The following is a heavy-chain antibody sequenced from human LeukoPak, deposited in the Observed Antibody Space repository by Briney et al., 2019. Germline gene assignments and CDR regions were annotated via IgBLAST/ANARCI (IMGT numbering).Heavy chain of an antibody. J-gene: IGHJ4*02. CDR1: GFTFSSYE. V-gene: IGHV3-48*03. CDR3: ASYGGPYGTGYYFDY. Sequence: PGGSLRLSCAASGFTFSSYEMNWVRQAPGKGLEWVSYISSSGSTIYYADSVKGRFTISRDNAKNSLYLQMNSLRAEDTAVYYCASYGGPYGTGYYFDYWGRGTLVTVSS. CDR2: ISSSGSTI. D-gene: IGHD1-1*01.